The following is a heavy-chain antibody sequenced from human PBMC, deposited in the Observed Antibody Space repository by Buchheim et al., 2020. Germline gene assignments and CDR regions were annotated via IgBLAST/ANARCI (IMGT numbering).Heavy chain of an antibody. Sequence: QVHLVESGGGVVQPGRSLRLSCAASGFTLSTYGMHWVRQAPGKGLEWVAVIWADGTTKDYAVSVNGRFIVSRAIATQTLYLEMNSLSAEDTAVYYCARDSGGAPFDYWGQGTL. V-gene: IGHV3-33*01. J-gene: IGHJ4*02. D-gene: IGHD3-10*01. CDR2: IWADGTTK. CDR1: GFTLSTYG. CDR3: ARDSGGAPFDY.